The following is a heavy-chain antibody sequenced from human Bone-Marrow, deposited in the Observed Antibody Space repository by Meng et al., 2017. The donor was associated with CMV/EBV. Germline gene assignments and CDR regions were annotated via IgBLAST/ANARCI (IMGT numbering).Heavy chain of an antibody. CDR2: ISSSSSYI. Sequence: GGSLRLSCTASGFTFSTYSMNWVRQAPGKGLEWVSSISSSSSYIYYADSVKGRFTISRDNAKNSLYLQMTSLRAEDTAVYYCARDSRHIVVVIAITPGGTFDYWGQRTLVTVSS. CDR1: GFTFSTYS. V-gene: IGHV3-21*01. CDR3: ARDSRHIVVVIAITPGGTFDY. D-gene: IGHD2-21*01. J-gene: IGHJ4*02.